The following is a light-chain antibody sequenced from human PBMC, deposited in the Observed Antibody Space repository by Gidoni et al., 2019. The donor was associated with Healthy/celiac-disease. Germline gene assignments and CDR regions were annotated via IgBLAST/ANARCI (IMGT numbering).Light chain of an antibody. J-gene: IGKJ2*01. V-gene: IGKV3-20*01. Sequence: EIVLTQSPGTLSLSPGERATLSCRASQSVSSSYLALYQQKPGQAPRLLIYGASSRATGIPDRFSGSGSGTDFTLTISRLEPEDFAVYYCQQYGSSPQTFGQGTKLEIK. CDR2: GAS. CDR1: QSVSSSY. CDR3: QQYGSSPQT.